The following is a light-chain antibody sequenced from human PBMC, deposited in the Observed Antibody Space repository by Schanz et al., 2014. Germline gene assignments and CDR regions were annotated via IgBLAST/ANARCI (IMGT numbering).Light chain of an antibody. CDR1: QSVSSSY. CDR3: QQLDSYPFT. J-gene: IGKJ5*01. Sequence: EIVLTQSPGTLSLSPGERATLSCRASQSVSSSYLAWYQQKPGQAPRLLIYDASTRATGIPDRFSGSGSGTDFTLTISRLEPEDFATYYCQQLDSYPFTFGQGTRLEIE. CDR2: DAS. V-gene: IGKV3-20*01.